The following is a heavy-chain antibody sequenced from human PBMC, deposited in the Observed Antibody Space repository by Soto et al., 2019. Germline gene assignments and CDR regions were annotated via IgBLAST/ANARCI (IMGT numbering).Heavy chain of an antibody. Sequence: ASVKVSCKASGYTFTGYYMHWVRQAPGQGLEWMGWINPNSGGTNYAQKFQGWVTMTRDTSISTAYMELSRLRSDDTAVYYCAREDKAYYDFWSGYYLPCFDYWGQGTLVTVSS. CDR3: AREDKAYYDFWSGYYLPCFDY. J-gene: IGHJ4*02. CDR1: GYTFTGYY. D-gene: IGHD3-3*01. V-gene: IGHV1-2*04. CDR2: INPNSGGT.